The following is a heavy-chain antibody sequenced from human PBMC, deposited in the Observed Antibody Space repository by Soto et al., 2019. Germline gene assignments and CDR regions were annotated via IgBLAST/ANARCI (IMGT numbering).Heavy chain of an antibody. CDR3: AKDISSGWYLVPSIDY. D-gene: IGHD6-19*01. Sequence: GGSLRLSCAASGFTFDDYAMHWVRQAPGKGLEWVSGISWNSGSIGYADSVKGRFTISRDNAKNSLYLQMNSLRAEDTALYYCAKDISSGWYLVPSIDYWGQGTLVTVSS. J-gene: IGHJ4*02. V-gene: IGHV3-9*01. CDR2: ISWNSGSI. CDR1: GFTFDDYA.